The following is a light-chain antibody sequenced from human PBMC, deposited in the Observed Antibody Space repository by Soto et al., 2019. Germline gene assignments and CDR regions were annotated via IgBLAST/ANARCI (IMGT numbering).Light chain of an antibody. V-gene: IGKV3-20*01. Sequence: EIVLTQSPGTLSLSPGERATLSCRATESVVSNYLAWYQLKPGQAPRLLIYGASSRATGIPDRFSGSGSGTDFTLTISRLEPEDFAVYYCQQYGDSTGWTFGQGTKVDIK. J-gene: IGKJ1*01. CDR1: ESVVSNY. CDR2: GAS. CDR3: QQYGDSTGWT.